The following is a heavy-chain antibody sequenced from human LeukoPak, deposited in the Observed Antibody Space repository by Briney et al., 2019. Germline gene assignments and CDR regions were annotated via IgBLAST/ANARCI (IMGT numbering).Heavy chain of an antibody. CDR1: GFIFSNYG. CDR2: ISSSSSYI. V-gene: IGHV3-21*01. J-gene: IGHJ3*02. CDR3: ARDAPGDAFDI. Sequence: GGSLRLSCAASGFIFSNYGMQWVRQAPGKGLEWVSSISSSSSYIYYADSVEGRFTISRDNAENSLFLQMNSLRAEDTAVYYCARDAPGDAFDIWGQGTMVTVSS.